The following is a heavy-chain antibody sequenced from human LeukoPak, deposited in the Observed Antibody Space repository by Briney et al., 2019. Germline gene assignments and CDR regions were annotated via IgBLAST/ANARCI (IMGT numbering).Heavy chain of an antibody. CDR3: AREGYSYGCYFDY. CDR1: GFTFSNYW. V-gene: IGHV3-74*01. D-gene: IGHD5-18*01. J-gene: IGHJ4*02. Sequence: GGSLRLSCAASGFTFSNYWMHWVRQAPGKGLVWVSRINSDGSSTNNADSALGRFTISRDNAKNTLYLQMNSLRAEDTAVCYCAREGYSYGCYFDYWGQGTLVTVSS. CDR2: INSDGSST.